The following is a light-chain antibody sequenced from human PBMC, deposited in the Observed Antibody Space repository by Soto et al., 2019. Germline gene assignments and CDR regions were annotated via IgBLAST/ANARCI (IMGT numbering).Light chain of an antibody. CDR2: KAS. Sequence: DLQMTQSPSTLSASVGDRVTITCRASQSISSWLAWYQQKPGKAPKLLIYKASSLESGVPSRFSGSGSGTEFTLTISSLQPDDFATYYCQQCDSYPLTFGGGTKVEIK. V-gene: IGKV1-5*03. J-gene: IGKJ4*01. CDR1: QSISSW. CDR3: QQCDSYPLT.